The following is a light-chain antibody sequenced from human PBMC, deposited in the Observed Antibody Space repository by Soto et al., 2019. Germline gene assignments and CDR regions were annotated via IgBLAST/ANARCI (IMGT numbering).Light chain of an antibody. CDR1: QTISSN. Sequence: EIVMTQSPATLSVSPGERVTLSCRASQTISSNLAWYQQKPGQAPRLLIHGASTRASGVPDRFSGSGSGTDFTLTISSLQSEDFAVYHCQQYHNWPPQYTFGQGTKLQIK. CDR3: QQYHNWPPQYT. V-gene: IGKV3-15*01. J-gene: IGKJ2*01. CDR2: GAS.